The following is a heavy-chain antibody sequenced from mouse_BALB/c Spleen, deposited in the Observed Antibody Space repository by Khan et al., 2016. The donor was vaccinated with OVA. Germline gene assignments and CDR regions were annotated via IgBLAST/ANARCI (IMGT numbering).Heavy chain of an antibody. V-gene: IGHV1S137*01. CDR2: ISPYYGDA. J-gene: IGHJ3*01. Sequence: QVQLKQSGAELVRPGVSVKISCKGSGYTFTDFAMHWVKQSHAKSLEWIGVISPYYGDATNNQKFKGQATMTVDTSSSPAYMELARLTTEDSAIYYCVRGSGNARFAYWGQGTLVTVSA. CDR3: VRGSGNARFAY. CDR1: GYTFTDFA. D-gene: IGHD1-3*01.